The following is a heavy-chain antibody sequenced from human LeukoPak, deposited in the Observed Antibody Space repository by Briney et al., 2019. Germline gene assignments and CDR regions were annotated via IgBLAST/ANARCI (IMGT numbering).Heavy chain of an antibody. J-gene: IGHJ5*02. CDR1: GGSISSYY. D-gene: IGHD3-3*01. CDR3: ASTYYDFWSGYHGVNWFDP. V-gene: IGHV4-59*01. CDR2: IYYSGST. Sequence: SETLSLTXTVSGGSISSYYWSWIRQPPGKGLEWIGYIYYSGSTNYNPSLKSRVTISVDTSKNQFSLKLSSVTAADTAVYYCASTYYDFWSGYHGVNWFDPWGQGTLVTVSS.